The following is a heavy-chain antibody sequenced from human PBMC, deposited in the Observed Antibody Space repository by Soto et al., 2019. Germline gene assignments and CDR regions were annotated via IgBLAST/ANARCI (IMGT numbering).Heavy chain of an antibody. CDR2: IIPIFRKP. Sequence: QVQLEQSGAEVKKPGSSVKVSCKASGGTFSTSAISWVRQAPGQGIEWMGGIIPIFRKPDYAQQFQGRVTVTADESTSTASLESSGLRSDATAVYYCARNTARQQLAGNYYDVLDVWGQGPTVIVSS. V-gene: IGHV1-69*12. CDR1: GGTFSTSA. J-gene: IGHJ6*02. CDR3: ARNTARQQLAGNYYDVLDV. D-gene: IGHD3-3*02.